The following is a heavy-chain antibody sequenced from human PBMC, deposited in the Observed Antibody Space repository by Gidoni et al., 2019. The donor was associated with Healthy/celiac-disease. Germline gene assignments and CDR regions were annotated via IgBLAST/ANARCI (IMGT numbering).Heavy chain of an antibody. J-gene: IGHJ4*02. D-gene: IGHD3-16*02. Sequence: EGQLVESGGEWVQPGGSLRLACAASGCTFSSYEMNWVRQAPGKGLEWISYISSAGGTMCYADSVKGRFTISRDNAKKSLYLQMNSLRAEDTAVYYCASHWTPIVGYFDFWGLGTLVTVSS. CDR1: GCTFSSYE. V-gene: IGHV3-48*03. CDR2: ISSAGGTM. CDR3: ASHWTPIVGYFDF.